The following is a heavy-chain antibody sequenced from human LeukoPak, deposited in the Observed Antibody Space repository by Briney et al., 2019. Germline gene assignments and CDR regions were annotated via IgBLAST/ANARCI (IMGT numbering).Heavy chain of an antibody. CDR2: INFNSGGT. D-gene: IGHD2-21*01. CDR3: ARGFAYFDY. V-gene: IGHV1-2*02. Sequence: GASVKVSCKASGYTVTGYYMHWVRQAPGQGLEWMGWINFNSGGTNYAQRFQGRVTMTRDTSINTGYMELSRLTSDDTAVYYCARGFAYFDYWGQGTLVTVSS. CDR1: GYTVTGYY. J-gene: IGHJ4*02.